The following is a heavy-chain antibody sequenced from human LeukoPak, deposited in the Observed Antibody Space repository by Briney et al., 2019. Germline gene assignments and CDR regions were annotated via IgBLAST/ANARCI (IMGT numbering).Heavy chain of an antibody. V-gene: IGHV4-61*02. CDR3: ARDPHGDYYFDY. CDR2: IYTSGST. Sequence: SQTLSLTGTVSGGSISSGSYYWSWIRQPAGKGLEWIGRIYTSGSTNYNPSLKSRVTLSVDTSKNQSSLKLSSVTAADTAVYYCARDPHGDYYFDYWGQGTLVTVSS. J-gene: IGHJ4*02. D-gene: IGHD4-17*01. CDR1: GGSISSGSYY.